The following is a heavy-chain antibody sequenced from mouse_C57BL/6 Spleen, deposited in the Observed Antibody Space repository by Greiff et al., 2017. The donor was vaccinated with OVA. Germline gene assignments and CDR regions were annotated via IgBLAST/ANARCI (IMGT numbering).Heavy chain of an antibody. CDR3: ARPLVYYDYDQGFAY. D-gene: IGHD2-4*01. CDR1: GFTFSDYG. Sequence: EVKLVESGGGLVKPGGSLKLSCAASGFTFSDYGMHWVRQAPEKGLEWVAYISSGSSTIYYADTVKGRFTISRDNAKNTLFLQMTSLRSEDTAMYYCARPLVYYDYDQGFAYWGQGTLVTVSA. V-gene: IGHV5-17*01. J-gene: IGHJ3*01. CDR2: ISSGSSTI.